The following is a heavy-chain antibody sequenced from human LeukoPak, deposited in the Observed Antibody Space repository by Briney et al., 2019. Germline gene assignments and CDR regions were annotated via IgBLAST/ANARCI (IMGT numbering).Heavy chain of an antibody. V-gene: IGHV5-51*01. Sequence: GASLKISCKGSGSSLASYWIGWVRQMPGKGLEWMGIIYPGDSDTRYSPSFQGQVTISADKSISTAYLQWSSLKASDTAMYYCARTVSSTSGFDYWGQGTLVTVSS. D-gene: IGHD4-17*01. J-gene: IGHJ4*02. CDR1: GSSLASYW. CDR3: ARTVSSTSGFDY. CDR2: IYPGDSDT.